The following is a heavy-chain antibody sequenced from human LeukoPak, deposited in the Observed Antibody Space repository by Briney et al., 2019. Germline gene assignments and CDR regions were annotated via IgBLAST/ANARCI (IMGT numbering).Heavy chain of an antibody. J-gene: IGHJ4*02. CDR3: ARRKLERGEIDY. CDR2: INHSGST. Sequence: SETLSLTYAVYGGSFSGYYWSWIRQPPGKGLEWIGEINHSGSTNYNPSLKSRVTISVDTSKNQFSLKLSSVTAADTAVYYCARRKLERGEIDYWGQGTLVTVSS. CDR1: GGSFSGYY. D-gene: IGHD1-1*01. V-gene: IGHV4-34*01.